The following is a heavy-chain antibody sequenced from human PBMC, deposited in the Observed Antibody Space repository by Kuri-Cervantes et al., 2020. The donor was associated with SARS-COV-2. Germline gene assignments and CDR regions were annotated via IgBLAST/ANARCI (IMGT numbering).Heavy chain of an antibody. J-gene: IGHJ4*02. D-gene: IGHD2-2*01. CDR1: IFTFSSYA. Sequence: GESLKISCAGSIFTFSSYAMHWVRQAPGEGLEWVAVISYDGNDKYYADSAKGRFTISRDNGKKSVYLRMSSLRSEDTAVYYCARVGAVPAGMCFDYWGQGTLATVSS. V-gene: IGHV3-30*04. CDR2: ISYDGNDK. CDR3: ARVGAVPAGMCFDY.